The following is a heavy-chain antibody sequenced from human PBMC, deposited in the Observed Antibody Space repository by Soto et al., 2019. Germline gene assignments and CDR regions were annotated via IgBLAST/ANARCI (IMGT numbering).Heavy chain of an antibody. D-gene: IGHD4-17*01. CDR2: IYHSGST. J-gene: IGHJ4*02. V-gene: IGHV4-4*02. CDR3: ARGGGTMVRRFDY. Sequence: SETLSLTCAVAGGSISSSNWWSWVRQPPGKGLEWIGEIYHSGSTNYNPSLKSRVTISVDTSTNQFSLKLTSVTAADTAVYYCARGGGTMVRRFDYWGQGILVTVSS. CDR1: GGSISSSNW.